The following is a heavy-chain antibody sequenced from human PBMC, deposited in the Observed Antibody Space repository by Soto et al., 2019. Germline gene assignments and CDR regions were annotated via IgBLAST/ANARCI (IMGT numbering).Heavy chain of an antibody. Sequence: QLQQWGAGLLKPSETLSLTCVVSGGSFSTYYYNWIRQSPGKGLEWIGEINHSGSNNYSPSLKSRVTMSLDTSKNHFSLKLTSVTAADTAVYYCARGGSNDWQVAFDIWGQRTMVTVSS. CDR2: INHSGSN. D-gene: IGHD3-9*01. CDR1: GGSFSTYY. CDR3: ARGGSNDWQVAFDI. J-gene: IGHJ3*02. V-gene: IGHV4-34*01.